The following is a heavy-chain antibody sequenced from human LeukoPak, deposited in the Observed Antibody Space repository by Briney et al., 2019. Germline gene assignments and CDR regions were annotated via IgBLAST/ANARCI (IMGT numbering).Heavy chain of an antibody. Sequence: PGGSLRLSCAASGFNVSSNYMTWIRQAPGKGLEWVSLIYGADAAYYAESVRGRFMISRDNLKNTLFLQMNSLRVEDTAVYHCVTSTGQQFIPYDYWGQGTHVTVSS. D-gene: IGHD6-13*01. V-gene: IGHV3-66*02. CDR2: IYGADAA. J-gene: IGHJ4*02. CDR1: GFNVSSNY. CDR3: VTSTGQQFIPYDY.